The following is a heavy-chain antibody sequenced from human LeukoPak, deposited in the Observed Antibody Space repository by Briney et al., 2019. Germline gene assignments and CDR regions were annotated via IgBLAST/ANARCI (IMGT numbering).Heavy chain of an antibody. D-gene: IGHD3-22*01. J-gene: IGHJ5*02. CDR1: GYTFTSYG. V-gene: IGHV1-18*01. CDR2: ISAYNGNT. Sequence: ASVKVSCKASGYTFTSYGISWVRQAPGQGLEWMGWISAYNGNTNYAQKLQGRVTMTTDTSTSTAYMELRSLRSDDTAVYYCARTQYYYDSKNWLDPWGQGTLVTVSS. CDR3: ARTQYYYDSKNWLDP.